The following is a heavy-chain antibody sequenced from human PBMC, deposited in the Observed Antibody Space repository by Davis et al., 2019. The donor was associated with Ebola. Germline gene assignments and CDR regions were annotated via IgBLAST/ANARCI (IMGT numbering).Heavy chain of an antibody. CDR3: AKLSIQLWPPDDY. CDR1: GFTFSSYG. CDR2: ISYDGSNK. V-gene: IGHV3-30*18. Sequence: PGGSLRLSCAASGFTFSSYGMHWVRQAPGKGLEWVAVISYDGSNKYYADSVKGRFTISRDNSKNTLYLQMNSLRAEDTAVYYCAKLSIQLWPPDDYWGQGTLVTVSS. D-gene: IGHD5-18*01. J-gene: IGHJ4*02.